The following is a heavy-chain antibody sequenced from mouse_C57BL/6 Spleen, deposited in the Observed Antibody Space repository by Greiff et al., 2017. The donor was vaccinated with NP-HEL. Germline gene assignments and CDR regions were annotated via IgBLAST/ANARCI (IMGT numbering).Heavy chain of an antibody. CDR3: ARSPYAMDY. Sequence: QVQLQHSGPELVKPGASVKISCKASGYAFSSSWMNWVKQRPGKGLEWIGRIYPGDGDTNYNGKFKGKATLTADKSSSTAYMQLSSLTSEDSAVYFCARSPYAMDYWGQGTSVTVSS. J-gene: IGHJ4*01. CDR1: GYAFSSSW. CDR2: IYPGDGDT. V-gene: IGHV1-82*01.